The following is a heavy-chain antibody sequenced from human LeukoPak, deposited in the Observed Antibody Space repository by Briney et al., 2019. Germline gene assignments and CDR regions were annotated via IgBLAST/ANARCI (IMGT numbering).Heavy chain of an antibody. J-gene: IGHJ4*02. CDR3: ASSFYGDYWW. D-gene: IGHD4-17*01. Sequence: PGGSLRLSCAASGFTFSSYSMNWVRQAPGKGLEWVSSISSSSSYIYYADSVKGRFTISRDNAKNSLYLRMNSLRAEDTAVYYCASSFYGDYWWWGQGTLVTVSS. V-gene: IGHV3-21*01. CDR2: ISSSSSYI. CDR1: GFTFSSYS.